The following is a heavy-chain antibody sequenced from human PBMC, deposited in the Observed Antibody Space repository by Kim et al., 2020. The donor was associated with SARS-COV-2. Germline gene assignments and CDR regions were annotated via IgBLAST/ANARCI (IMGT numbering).Heavy chain of an antibody. CDR1: GFSFSDSA. V-gene: IGHV3-73*01. D-gene: IGHD1-26*01. CDR3: SRGPPQTERYWDAFDI. Sequence: GGSLRLSCAASGFSFSDSAMHWVRQASGKGLEWVGRIRSKADNYETVYAVSVRGRFRSSRDDSKNTAFLQMNSLKTEDTAMYYCSRGPPQTERYWDAFDIWGQETKVTVSS. J-gene: IGHJ3*02. CDR2: IRSKADNYET.